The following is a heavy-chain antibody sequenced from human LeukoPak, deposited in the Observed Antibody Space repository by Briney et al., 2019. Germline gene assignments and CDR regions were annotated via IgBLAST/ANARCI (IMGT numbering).Heavy chain of an antibody. Sequence: SETLSLTCTVSGGSISSYYWSWIRQPPGKGLEWIGYIYYSGSTNYNPSLKSRVTISVDTSKNQFSLKLRSVTAADTAVYYCARDPPLSSYDSSGGVDYWGQGTLVTVSS. V-gene: IGHV4-59*12. D-gene: IGHD3-22*01. CDR1: GGSISSYY. CDR3: ARDPPLSSYDSSGGVDY. J-gene: IGHJ4*02. CDR2: IYYSGST.